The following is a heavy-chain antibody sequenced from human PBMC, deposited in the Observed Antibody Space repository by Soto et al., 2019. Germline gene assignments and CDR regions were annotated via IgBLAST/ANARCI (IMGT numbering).Heavy chain of an antibody. CDR3: TRGSSSWYSGAFDI. CDR2: IRNKANSYAT. CDR1: GFTFSGSA. J-gene: IGHJ3*02. V-gene: IGHV3-73*01. Sequence: VGSLRLSCAASGFTFSGSARHWVRQAPGKGLEWVCRIRNKANSYATAYAASVKGRFTISRDDSKNTAYLQMNSLKPEDTAVYYCTRGSSSWYSGAFDIWGQGTMVTVSS. D-gene: IGHD6-13*01.